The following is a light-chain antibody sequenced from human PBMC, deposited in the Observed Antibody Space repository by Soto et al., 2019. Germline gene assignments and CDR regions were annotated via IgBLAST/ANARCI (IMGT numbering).Light chain of an antibody. Sequence: AIQLTQSPSSLSASVGDRVSITCRASQGISSALDWYQHKPGKPPKILIYDASSLQSGVPSRFSGSESGTECTLTISSLQPEDFATYYCQQLKSYPFTFGQGTRLEIK. CDR3: QQLKSYPFT. V-gene: IGKV1-13*02. CDR1: QGISSA. J-gene: IGKJ5*01. CDR2: DAS.